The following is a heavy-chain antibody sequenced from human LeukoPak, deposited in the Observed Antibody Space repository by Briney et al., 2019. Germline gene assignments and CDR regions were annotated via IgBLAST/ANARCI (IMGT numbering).Heavy chain of an antibody. D-gene: IGHD2-2*01. CDR3: AGEVVPAADDTPDNWFDP. V-gene: IGHV1-69*13. CDR2: IIPIFGTT. J-gene: IGHJ5*02. Sequence: SVKVSCKASGGTFSSYAISWVRQAPGQGLEWMGGIIPIFGTTHYAQKFQGRVTITADESTSTAYMDLSSLRSEDTAVYYCAGEVVPAADDTPDNWFDPWGQGTLVTVSS. CDR1: GGTFSSYA.